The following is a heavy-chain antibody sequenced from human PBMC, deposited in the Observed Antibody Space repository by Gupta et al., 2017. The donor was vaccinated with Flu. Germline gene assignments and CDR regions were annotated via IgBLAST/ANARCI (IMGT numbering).Heavy chain of an antibody. D-gene: IGHD1-1*01. Sequence: QVRLEESGPGLVKVSETLSLTCVVSRFEVTNGLYWAWIRQSPGKTGEWMGGLVHNGNTYYNPARKGRVTLSMGPSKKSWYRELNFVTAADTAVYYCARGAPPKGTFNYLDRGARGILFTVS. CDR3: ARGAPPKGTFNYLDR. CDR2: LVHNGNT. J-gene: IGHJ4*02. CDR1: RFEVTNGLY. V-gene: IGHV4-38-2*01.